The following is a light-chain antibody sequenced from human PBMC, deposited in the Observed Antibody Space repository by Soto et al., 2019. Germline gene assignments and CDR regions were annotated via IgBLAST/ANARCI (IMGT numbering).Light chain of an antibody. CDR3: HQRQSWPRT. V-gene: IGKV3-11*01. Sequence: EIVLTQSPAALSSFPDDRVTLCCRASQYINTRLAWYQHRPGHAPRLLRYQTSIGAAGIPARFSASGSGTDFTLTISDVQPEDFALYYCHQRQSWPRTFGQGTKVDIK. J-gene: IGKJ1*01. CDR1: QYINTR. CDR2: QTS.